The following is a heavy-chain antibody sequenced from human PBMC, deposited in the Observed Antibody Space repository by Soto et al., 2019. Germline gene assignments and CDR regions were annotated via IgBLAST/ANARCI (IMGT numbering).Heavy chain of an antibody. J-gene: IGHJ6*02. Sequence: EVQLLESGGGLVQPGGSLRLSCAASGFTFSSYAMSCVRQAPGKGLEWVSTISGSGGSTYYADSVKGRFTISRDNSKNTLYLQMNSLRAEDTAVYYCAKDRGYGSGSLYGMDVWGQGTTVTVSS. CDR3: AKDRGYGSGSLYGMDV. CDR1: GFTFSSYA. V-gene: IGHV3-23*01. CDR2: ISGSGGST. D-gene: IGHD3-10*01.